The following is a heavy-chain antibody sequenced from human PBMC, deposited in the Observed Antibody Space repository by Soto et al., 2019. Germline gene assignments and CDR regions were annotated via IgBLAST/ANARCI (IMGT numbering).Heavy chain of an antibody. V-gene: IGHV3-23*01. CDR3: ATSFRYFDN. J-gene: IGHJ4*02. CDR2: ISGRVTNT. CDR1: GSISTTTP. Sequence: GGSLRLSCAASGSISTTTPLSWVRQAPGKGLEWVSTISGRVTNTYYADSVKGRFIISRDNLKNTVNLQMNGLGVEDTAIYYCATSFRYFDNWGQGTRVTVSS.